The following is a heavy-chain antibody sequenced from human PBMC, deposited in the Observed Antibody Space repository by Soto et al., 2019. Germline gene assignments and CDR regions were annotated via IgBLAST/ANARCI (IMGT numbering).Heavy chain of an antibody. D-gene: IGHD2-15*01. Sequence: GGSLRLSCAASGFTFSSYSMNWVRQAPGKGLEWVSYISSSSSTIYYADSVKGRFTISRDNAKNSLYLQMNSLRDEDTAVYYCARESRYCSGGSCYYGDEDYWGQGTLVTVSS. CDR3: ARESRYCSGGSCYYGDEDY. J-gene: IGHJ4*02. CDR2: ISSSSSTI. CDR1: GFTFSSYS. V-gene: IGHV3-48*02.